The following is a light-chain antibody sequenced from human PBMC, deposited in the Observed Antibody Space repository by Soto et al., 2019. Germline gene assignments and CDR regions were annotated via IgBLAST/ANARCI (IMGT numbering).Light chain of an antibody. CDR3: SSYAGSSIPVA. V-gene: IGLV2-8*01. Sequence: QSALTQPPSASGSPGQSVTISCTGASSDVGGYNFVSWYQHHPGKAPILMIYDVTQRPSGVPDRFSGSKSGNTASLTVSGLHVDDAAYYYCSSYAGSSIPVAFGGGTKLTAL. CDR2: DVT. J-gene: IGLJ2*01. CDR1: SSDVGGYNF.